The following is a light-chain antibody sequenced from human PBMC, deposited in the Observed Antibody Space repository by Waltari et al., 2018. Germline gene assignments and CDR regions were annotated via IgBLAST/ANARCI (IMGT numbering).Light chain of an antibody. CDR2: ENS. J-gene: IGLJ7*01. V-gene: IGLV1-51*02. Sequence: QSVLTQPPSVSAAPGQRVTISCSGGSPNLGNNYVSWYRQFPGTAPKRLIYENSERPSGIPGRFSGSKSGTSATLDITGLQAGDEADYYCGTWDSSLSGAVFGGGTHLTVL. CDR1: SPNLGNNY. CDR3: GTWDSSLSGAV.